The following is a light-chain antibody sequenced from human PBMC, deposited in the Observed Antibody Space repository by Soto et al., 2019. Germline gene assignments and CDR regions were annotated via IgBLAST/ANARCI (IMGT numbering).Light chain of an antibody. CDR3: QHSQNIPYT. CDR1: QSITGY. J-gene: IGKJ2*01. V-gene: IGKV1-39*01. CDR2: AAS. Sequence: DIQMTQSPSSLSASVGDRFMITCRASQSITGYLNWYQQKPGKAPKLLIYAASNLKSGVPSRFSGSGSGTDVTLTISTLQPEDFATYVCQHSQNIPYTFGQGTKLEIK.